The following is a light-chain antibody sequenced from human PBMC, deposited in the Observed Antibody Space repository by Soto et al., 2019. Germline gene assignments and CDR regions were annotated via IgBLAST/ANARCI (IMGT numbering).Light chain of an antibody. CDR2: EVN. V-gene: IGLV2-14*01. Sequence: QSALTQPASVSGSPGQSITISCTGTSDDIGNKNFVTWYQQHPVKAPRLIIYEVNNRPSGVSNRFSGSKSGDTASLTISGLQAEDEATYYCSSSTSDNSLVFGGGTKVTVL. CDR3: SSSTSDNSLV. J-gene: IGLJ2*01. CDR1: SDDIGNKNF.